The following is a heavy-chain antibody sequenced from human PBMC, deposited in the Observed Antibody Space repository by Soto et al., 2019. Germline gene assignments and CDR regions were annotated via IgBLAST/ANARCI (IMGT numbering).Heavy chain of an antibody. CDR3: ASSSGDLDVYGMDI. V-gene: IGHV3-23*01. CDR1: GFTFSRYA. Sequence: GGSLRLSCAASGFTFSRYAMSWVRQAPGKGLEWVSTVTGGGHTAYNADSVNGRFTISRDNPKNTLYLQMNNLRAEDTAIYYCASSSGDLDVYGMDIWGPRPTVTVSS. CDR2: VTGGGHTA. D-gene: IGHD3-10*01. J-gene: IGHJ6*02.